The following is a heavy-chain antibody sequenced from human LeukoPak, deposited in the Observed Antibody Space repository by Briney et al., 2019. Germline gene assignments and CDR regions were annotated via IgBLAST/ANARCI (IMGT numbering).Heavy chain of an antibody. J-gene: IGHJ4*02. CDR1: GFTFPSYS. CDR2: ISSSGGTI. D-gene: IGHD5-18*01. Sequence: GGSLRLSCAASGFTFPSYSMNWVRQAPGKGLEGFSYISSSGGTIYYADSVKGRFTISRDNAKNSLYLQMNSLRDEDTAVYYCARVRGNTYGYSFDYWGQGTLVTVSS. V-gene: IGHV3-48*02. CDR3: ARVRGNTYGYSFDY.